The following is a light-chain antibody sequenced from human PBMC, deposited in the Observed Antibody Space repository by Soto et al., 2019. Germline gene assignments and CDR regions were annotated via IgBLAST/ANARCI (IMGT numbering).Light chain of an antibody. CDR3: AAWDDNLNGGV. J-gene: IGLJ7*01. CDR1: SSNIGSNT. V-gene: IGLV1-44*01. Sequence: QSVLTQPPSASGTPGQRVTISCSGSSSNIGSNTVNWYQQLPGTAPKLLIYSNNQRPSGVPDRFSGSKSGTSGSLAISGLQSEDEADYYCAAWDDNLNGGVFGGGTQLTVL. CDR2: SNN.